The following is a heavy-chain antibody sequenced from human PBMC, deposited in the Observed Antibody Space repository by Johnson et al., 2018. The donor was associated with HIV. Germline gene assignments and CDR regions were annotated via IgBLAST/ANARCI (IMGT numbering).Heavy chain of an antibody. J-gene: IGHJ3*02. Sequence: QVQLVESGGGVVQPGRSLRLSCAASGITFSSYAMHWVRQAPGKGLEWVAVISYDGNNKFQADSVKGRFTISRDNSKTTLYLQINSLRAEDTAVFYCAKGKSSGRGAFDIWGQGTKVIVSS. V-gene: IGHV3-30-3*01. CDR1: GITFSSYA. CDR3: AKGKSSGRGAFDI. CDR2: ISYDGNNK. D-gene: IGHD6-19*01.